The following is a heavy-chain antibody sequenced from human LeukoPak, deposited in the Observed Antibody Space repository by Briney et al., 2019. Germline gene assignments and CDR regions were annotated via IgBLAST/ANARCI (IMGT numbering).Heavy chain of an antibody. CDR3: ARGTTMVRGVISAFPHYYMDV. CDR2: IIPIFGSA. D-gene: IGHD3-10*01. J-gene: IGHJ6*03. Sequence: SVKVSCKPSVGTFSSYAICWVRQAPGQGLEWMGVIIPIFGSANYAQKFQGRVTSTADESTSKAYMELSSLRSEDTAVYYCARGTTMVRGVISAFPHYYMDVWGKGTTVTISS. V-gene: IGHV1-69*13. CDR1: VGTFSSYA.